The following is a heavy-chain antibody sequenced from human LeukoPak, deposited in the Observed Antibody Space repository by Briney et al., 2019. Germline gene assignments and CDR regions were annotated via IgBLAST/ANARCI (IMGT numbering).Heavy chain of an antibody. J-gene: IGHJ6*02. CDR2: MNPNSGNT. CDR3: ASLYYGSGSYYYYYYGMDV. V-gene: IGHV1-8*01. D-gene: IGHD3-10*01. CDR1: GYTFTSYD. Sequence: ASVKVSCKASGYTFTSYDINWVRQATGQGLEWMGWMNPNSGNTGYAQKFQGRVTMTRNTSISTAYMELSSLRSEDTAVYYCASLYYGSGSYYYYYYGMDVWGQGTTVTVSS.